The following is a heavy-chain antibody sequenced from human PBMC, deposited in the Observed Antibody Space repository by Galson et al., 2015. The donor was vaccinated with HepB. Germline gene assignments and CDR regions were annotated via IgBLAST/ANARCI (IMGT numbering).Heavy chain of an antibody. D-gene: IGHD2-15*01. CDR3: ARDRGFCRGGWCYPGEYFDD. CDR2: IWAGGSTY. V-gene: IGHV3-33*01. J-gene: IGHJ4*02. CDR1: GFTFSSYG. Sequence: SLRLSCAASGFTFSSYGMHWVRQAPGKGLEWVALIWAGGSTYFYADSVKGRFTISRDNSNNMLYLQMNSLRAEDTAVYYCARDRGFCRGGWCYPGEYFDDWGQGTLVIVSS.